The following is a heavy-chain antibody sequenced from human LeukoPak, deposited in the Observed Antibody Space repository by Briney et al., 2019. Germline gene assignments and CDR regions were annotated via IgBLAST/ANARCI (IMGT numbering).Heavy chain of an antibody. J-gene: IGHJ4*02. V-gene: IGHV4-59*12. CDR3: AREEEYSSFFDY. Sequence: SETLSLTCTVSGGSISSYYWSWIRQPPGKGLEWIGYIYYSGSTNYNPSLKSRVTISVDTSKNQFSLKLSSVTAADTAVYYCAREEEYSSFFDYWGQGTLVTVSS. D-gene: IGHD6-6*01. CDR1: GGSISSYY. CDR2: IYYSGST.